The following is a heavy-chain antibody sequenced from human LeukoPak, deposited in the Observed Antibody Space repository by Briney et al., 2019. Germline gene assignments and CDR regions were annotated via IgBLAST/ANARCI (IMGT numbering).Heavy chain of an antibody. D-gene: IGHD2-15*01. V-gene: IGHV3-30*18. CDR1: GFTFSSYG. J-gene: IGHJ4*02. CDR2: ISYDGSNK. CDR3: AKDDCSGGSCYLDY. Sequence: SGGSLRLSCAASGFTFSSYGMHWVRQAPGKGLEWVAVISYDGSNKYYADSVKGRFTISRDNSKNTLYLQMNSLRAEDTAVYYCAKDDCSGGSCYLDYWGQGTQVTVSS.